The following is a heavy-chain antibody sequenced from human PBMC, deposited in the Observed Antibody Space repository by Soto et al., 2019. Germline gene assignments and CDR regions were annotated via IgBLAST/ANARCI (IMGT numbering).Heavy chain of an antibody. CDR1: GYTFTSYG. CDR2: MNAKSGDT. CDR3: ARGNPFNYAGFDV. D-gene: IGHD3-16*01. Sequence: ASVKVSCKASGYTFTSYGISWVRQAPGQGLEWMGWMNAKSGDTFFPQRFRGKFNMTWDTSLSTAYMEVGSLTSHDTAIYYCARGNPFNYAGFDVWGQGTTVTVSS. V-gene: IGHV1-8*02. J-gene: IGHJ6*02.